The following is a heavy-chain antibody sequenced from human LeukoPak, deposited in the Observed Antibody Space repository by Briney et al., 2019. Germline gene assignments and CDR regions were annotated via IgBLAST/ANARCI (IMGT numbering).Heavy chain of an antibody. CDR2: IYPGDFDT. CDR3: ARRVDTAMAFDY. Sequence: GESLKISCKGSGYSFTSYWIGWVRRMLGKGLDWLGIIYPGDFDTRYSPSFQGQVRISADKSISTAYLQWSSLKASDTAMYYCARRVDTAMAFDYWGQGTLVTVSS. V-gene: IGHV5-51*01. J-gene: IGHJ4*02. CDR1: GYSFTSYW. D-gene: IGHD5-18*01.